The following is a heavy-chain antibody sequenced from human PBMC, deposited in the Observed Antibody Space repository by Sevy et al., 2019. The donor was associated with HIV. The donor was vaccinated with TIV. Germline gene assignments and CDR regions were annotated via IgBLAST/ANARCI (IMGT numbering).Heavy chain of an antibody. CDR1: GFTFSSYS. CDR2: MNSITSTI. Sequence: GGSLRLSCVGSGFTFSSYSMNWVRQAPGKGLEWLSYMNSITSTIYYPDSVKGRFTISRDNAKNSVSLQMHSLRAEDTAVYYCARNGGYADYGMDVWGQGTTVTVSS. V-gene: IGHV3-48*01. D-gene: IGHD2-2*01. J-gene: IGHJ6*02. CDR3: ARNGGYADYGMDV.